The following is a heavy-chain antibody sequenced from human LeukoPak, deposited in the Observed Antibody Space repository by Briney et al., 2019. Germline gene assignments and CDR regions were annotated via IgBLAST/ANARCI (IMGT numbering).Heavy chain of an antibody. V-gene: IGHV3-30*02. J-gene: IGHJ6*03. CDR1: GFTFSSYG. CDR3: AKDGHSGSTYYCYMDV. CDR2: IRYDGSNK. Sequence: PGGSLRLSCAASGFTFSSYGMHWVRQAPGKGLEWVTFIRYDGSNKYYADSVKGRFTISRDNSKNTLYLQMNSLRAEDTAVYFCAKDGHSGSTYYCYMDVWGKGTTVTVSS. D-gene: IGHD2/OR15-2a*01.